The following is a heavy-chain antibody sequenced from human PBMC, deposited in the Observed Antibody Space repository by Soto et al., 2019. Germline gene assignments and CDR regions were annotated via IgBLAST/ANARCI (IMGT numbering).Heavy chain of an antibody. Sequence: QTQLVQSGSEVKKPGTSVKVSCKASGFTFSSSAIQWVRQARGQRLEWIGWIVVGSGNTKYAQKFQERLTMTRDMSTSTAYMELSSLRSEDTAVYYCAADMAPTDMYNWFDPWGQGTLVTVSS. J-gene: IGHJ5*02. V-gene: IGHV1-58*02. CDR2: IVVGSGNT. CDR3: AADMAPTDMYNWFDP. D-gene: IGHD1-1*01. CDR1: GFTFSSSA.